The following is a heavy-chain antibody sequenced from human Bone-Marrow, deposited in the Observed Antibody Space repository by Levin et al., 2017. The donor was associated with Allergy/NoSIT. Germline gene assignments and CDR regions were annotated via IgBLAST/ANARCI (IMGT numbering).Heavy chain of an antibody. Sequence: GESLKISCAASGFTFSSYAMHWVRQAPGKGLEYVSAISSNGGSTYYANSVKGRFTISRDNSKNTLYLQMGSLRAEDMAVYYCARGPVAGTPYYYYYYMDVWGKGTTVTVSS. V-gene: IGHV3-64*01. CDR1: GFTFSSYA. CDR3: ARGPVAGTPYYYYYYMDV. D-gene: IGHD6-19*01. CDR2: ISSNGGST. J-gene: IGHJ6*03.